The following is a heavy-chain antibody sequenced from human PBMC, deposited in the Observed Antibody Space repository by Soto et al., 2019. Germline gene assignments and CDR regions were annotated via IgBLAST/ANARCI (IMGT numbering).Heavy chain of an antibody. CDR3: ARDHGMDV. V-gene: IGHV1-2*04. Sequence: ASVKVSCKASGYTYTGYYMHWVRQAHGQGLEWMGWINPNSGGTNYAQKFQGWVTMPRDTSISTAYMELSRLRSDDTAVYYCARDHGMDVCGQRTTGTVSS. CDR1: GYTYTGYY. J-gene: IGHJ6*02. CDR2: INPNSGGT.